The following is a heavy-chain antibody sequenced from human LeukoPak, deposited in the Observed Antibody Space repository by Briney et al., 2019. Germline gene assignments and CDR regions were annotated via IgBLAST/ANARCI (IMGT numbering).Heavy chain of an antibody. Sequence: PGGSLTLSCAASGFTFSSYAIHWVRQAPGKGLEWVAVISYDGSNKYYTDAVNGRFTISRDNSKNTLYLQMNSLRAEDRAVYYCARGSDSSGWYEGMEYWGQGTLVTVSS. D-gene: IGHD6-19*01. CDR2: ISYDGSNK. CDR3: ARGSDSSGWYEGMEY. V-gene: IGHV3-30-3*01. J-gene: IGHJ4*02. CDR1: GFTFSSYA.